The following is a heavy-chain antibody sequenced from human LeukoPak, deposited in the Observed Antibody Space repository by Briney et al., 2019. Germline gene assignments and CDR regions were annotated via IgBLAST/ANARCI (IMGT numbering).Heavy chain of an antibody. CDR1: GGSVRSGSYY. CDR3: ARGGGRRYCSGGSCPYYFDY. V-gene: IGHV4-61*01. J-gene: IGHJ4*02. D-gene: IGHD2-15*01. CDR2: IYYSGST. Sequence: PSETLSLTCTVSGGSVRSGSYYWSWIRQPPGKGLEWIGYIYYSGSTNYNPSLKSRVTISVDTSKNQFSLKLSSATAADTAVYYCARGGGRRYCSGGSCPYYFDYWGQGTLVTVSS.